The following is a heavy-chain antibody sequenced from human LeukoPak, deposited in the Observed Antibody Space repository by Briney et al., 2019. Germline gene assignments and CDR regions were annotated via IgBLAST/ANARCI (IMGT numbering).Heavy chain of an antibody. CDR1: GDSVSSNSAA. CDR3: ARAGGYSSGWYEVNVFDY. CDR2: TYYRSKWYN. Sequence: SQTLSPTCAISGDSVSSNSAAWNWIRQSPSRGLEWLGRTYYRSKWYNDYAVPVKSRITINPDTSKNQFSLQLNSVTPEDTAVYYCARAGGYSSGWYEVNVFDYWGQGTLVTVSS. V-gene: IGHV6-1*01. J-gene: IGHJ4*02. D-gene: IGHD6-19*01.